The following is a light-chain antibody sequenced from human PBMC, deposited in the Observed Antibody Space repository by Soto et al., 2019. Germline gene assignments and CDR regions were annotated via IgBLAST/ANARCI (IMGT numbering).Light chain of an antibody. J-gene: IGKJ2*01. CDR3: QQFGSSPEYT. V-gene: IGKV3-20*01. CDR2: GAS. Sequence: EIVLTQSPGTLSLSPGERATLSYRASQSVSSSQLAWYQQKPGQAPRLLIYGASTTATGIPDRFSGGGSGTDFTLTISRLEPEDFAVYYCQQFGSSPEYTFGQGTKLEVK. CDR1: QSVSSSQ.